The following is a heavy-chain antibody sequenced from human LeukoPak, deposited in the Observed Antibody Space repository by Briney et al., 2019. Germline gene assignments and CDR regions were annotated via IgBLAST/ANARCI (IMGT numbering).Heavy chain of an antibody. CDR2: INSDGSST. J-gene: IGHJ4*02. D-gene: IGHD1-26*01. CDR1: GFTFSSYW. Sequence: GWSLRLSCAASGFTFSSYWMHWVRQAPGKGLVWVSRINSDGSSTSYADSVKGRFTISRDNAKNTLYLQMNSLRAEDTAVYYCARGHIVGATTGDYWGQGTLVTVSS. V-gene: IGHV3-74*01. CDR3: ARGHIVGATTGDY.